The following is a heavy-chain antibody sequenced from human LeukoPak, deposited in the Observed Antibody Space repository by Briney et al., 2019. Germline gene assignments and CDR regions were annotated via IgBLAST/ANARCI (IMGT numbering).Heavy chain of an antibody. CDR2: IYYSGST. J-gene: IGHJ5*02. CDR3: ALYYGSGSHTNWFDP. V-gene: IGHV4-31*03. Sequence: SETLSLTCTVSGGSISSGGYYWSWIRQHPGKGLEWIGYIYYSGSTYYNPSLKSRVTISVDTSKNQFSLKLSSVTAAVTAAYYCALYYGSGSHTNWFDPWGQGTLVTVSS. D-gene: IGHD3-10*01. CDR1: GGSISSGGYY.